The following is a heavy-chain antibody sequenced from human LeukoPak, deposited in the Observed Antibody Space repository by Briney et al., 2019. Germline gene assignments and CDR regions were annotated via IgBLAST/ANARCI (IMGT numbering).Heavy chain of an antibody. Sequence: GGSLRLSCAASGFTFSSYSMNWVRQAPGKGLEWVSYISGSSGTIYYADSVKGRFTISRDNSRNTLYLQMNSLRADDTAVYTCAKDRSYYDGSGYPLDYWGQGTLVTVSS. J-gene: IGHJ4*02. CDR1: GFTFSSYS. D-gene: IGHD3-22*01. V-gene: IGHV3-48*01. CDR3: AKDRSYYDGSGYPLDY. CDR2: ISGSSGTI.